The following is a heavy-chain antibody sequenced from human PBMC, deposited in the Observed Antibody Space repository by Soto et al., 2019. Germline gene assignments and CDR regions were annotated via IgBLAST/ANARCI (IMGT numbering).Heavy chain of an antibody. CDR2: ISSSSSYI. CDR3: ARGANHGDAFDI. Sequence: PGGSLRLSCAASGFTFSSYSMNWVRQAPGKGLEWVSSISSSSSYIYYADSVKGRFTISRDNAKNSLYLQMNSLRAEDTAVYYCARGANHGDAFDIWGQGTMVTVSS. J-gene: IGHJ3*02. CDR1: GFTFSSYS. V-gene: IGHV3-21*01.